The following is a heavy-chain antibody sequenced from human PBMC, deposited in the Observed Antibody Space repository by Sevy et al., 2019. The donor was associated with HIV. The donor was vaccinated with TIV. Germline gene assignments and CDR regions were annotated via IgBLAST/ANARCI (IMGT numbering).Heavy chain of an antibody. CDR2: IRNDPDGGTT. V-gene: IGHV3-15*01. Sequence: GGSLRLSCTASGFTFRNAWMTWVRQVPGKGLEWVGRIRNDPDGGTTDYAAPVRGRFTNSRDDSKNTMYLQMNSLTSEDTAVYYCSTDIVVQSGYSYDFSTFNPDLPHYGGADVWGQGTTVTVSS. J-gene: IGHJ6*02. D-gene: IGHD5-12*01. CDR3: STDIVVQSGYSYDFSTFNPDLPHYGGADV. CDR1: GFTFRNAW.